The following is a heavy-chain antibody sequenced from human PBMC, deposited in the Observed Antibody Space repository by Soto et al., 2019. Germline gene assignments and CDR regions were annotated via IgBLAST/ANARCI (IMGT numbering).Heavy chain of an antibody. CDR1: GFTFSSYS. V-gene: IGHV3-21*01. J-gene: IGHJ4*02. CDR3: ARDSSDPYDFWSGYYTVDITFDY. D-gene: IGHD3-3*01. Sequence: EVQLVESGGGLVKPGGSLRLSCAASGFTFSSYSMNWVRQAPGKGLEWVSSISSSSSYIYYADSVKGRFTISSDNAKNSLSLQMNSLRAEDTAVYYCARDSSDPYDFWSGYYTVDITFDYWGQGTLVTVSS. CDR2: ISSSSSYI.